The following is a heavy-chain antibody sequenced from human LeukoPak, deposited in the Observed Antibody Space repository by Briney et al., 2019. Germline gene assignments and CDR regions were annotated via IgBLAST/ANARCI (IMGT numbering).Heavy chain of an antibody. Sequence: GGSLRLSCAASGFTFSSYGMHWVRQAPGKGLEWVAFIRYDGSNKYYADSVKGRFTISRDNSKNTLYLQMNSLRAEDTAVYYCAKEPRQGYSYGHFDYWGQGTLVTVSS. CDR3: AKEPRQGYSYGHFDY. D-gene: IGHD5-18*01. V-gene: IGHV3-30*02. J-gene: IGHJ4*02. CDR2: IRYDGSNK. CDR1: GFTFSSYG.